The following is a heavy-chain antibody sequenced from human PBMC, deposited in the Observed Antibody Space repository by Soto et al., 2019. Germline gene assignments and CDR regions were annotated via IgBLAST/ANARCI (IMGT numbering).Heavy chain of an antibody. V-gene: IGHV4-34*01. Sequence: WETLSLTCAVYGGSFSGYYWSWIRQPPGKGLEWIGEINHSGSTNYNPSLKSRVTISVDTSKNQFSLKLSSVTAADTAVYYCARGPPRDFWSGYYTGYYYYYGMDVWGQGTTVTVSS. CDR2: INHSGST. CDR3: ARGPPRDFWSGYYTGYYYYYGMDV. CDR1: GGSFSGYY. J-gene: IGHJ6*02. D-gene: IGHD3-3*01.